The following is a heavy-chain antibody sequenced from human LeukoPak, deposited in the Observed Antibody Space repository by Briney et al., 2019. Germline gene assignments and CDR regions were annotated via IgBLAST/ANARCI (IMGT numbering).Heavy chain of an antibody. CDR1: GFTFSSYW. J-gene: IGHJ4*02. CDR2: INQEGSEK. CDR3: ARVRVGTTNYFDY. D-gene: IGHD1-26*01. Sequence: GGSLRLSCAASGFTFSSYWMSWVRQAPGKGLEWVANINQEGSEKYNVDSVRGRFTISRDNAKNSLCLQMDRLRAEDTAVYYCARVRVGTTNYFDYWGQGTLVTVSS. V-gene: IGHV3-7*04.